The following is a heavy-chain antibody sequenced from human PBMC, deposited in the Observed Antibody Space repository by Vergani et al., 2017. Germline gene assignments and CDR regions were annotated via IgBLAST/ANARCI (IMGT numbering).Heavy chain of an antibody. Sequence: QVQLVESGGGVVQPGRSLRLSCAASGFTFSSYGMHWVRQAPGKGLEWVALIWYDGSNKYYANSVKGRFTISRDNSKDTLYLQMNSLRAEHTAVYYCAREDPLYDFGGGGMDVWGQGTTVTVSS. CDR3: AREDPLYDFGGGGMDV. D-gene: IGHD3-3*01. V-gene: IGHV3-33*01. CDR1: GFTFSSYG. J-gene: IGHJ6*02. CDR2: IWYDGSNK.